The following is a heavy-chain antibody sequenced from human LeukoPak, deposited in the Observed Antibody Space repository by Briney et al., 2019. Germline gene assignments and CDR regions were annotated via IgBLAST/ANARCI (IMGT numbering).Heavy chain of an antibody. J-gene: IGHJ4*02. CDR2: ISGSGGST. D-gene: IGHD1-26*01. V-gene: IGHV3-23*01. Sequence: GGSLRLSCAASGFTFSCYAMSWVRQPPGKGLEWVSAISGSGGSTYYADSVKGRFTITRDNTKNTLYLQMNSRRDEDAAAYYCAKALPKCELLPFERWGQGTLVTVSS. CDR1: GFTFSCYA. CDR3: AKALPKCELLPFER.